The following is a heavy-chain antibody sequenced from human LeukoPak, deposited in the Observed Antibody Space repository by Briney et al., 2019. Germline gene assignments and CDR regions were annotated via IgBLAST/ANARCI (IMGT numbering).Heavy chain of an antibody. D-gene: IGHD1-26*01. J-gene: IGHJ4*02. CDR3: PRHGASGSYLYYFDY. CDR2: IYYSGSS. V-gene: IGHV4-59*08. Sequence: SETLSLTCTVCGGSISCYYWSWIRQTPGKGLEWIGYIYYSGSSNYNSSLKSLVTISVDTSKNQFSLKLSSVPAADTAVYSCPRHGASGSYLYYFDYSGQGTLVTVSS. CDR1: GGSISCYY.